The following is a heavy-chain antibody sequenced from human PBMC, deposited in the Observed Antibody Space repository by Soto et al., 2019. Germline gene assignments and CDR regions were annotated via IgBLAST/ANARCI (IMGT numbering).Heavy chain of an antibody. CDR2: IDWDDDK. V-gene: IGHV2-70*11. Sequence: SGPTLVNPTQTLTLTFTFSGFSLSTSGMCVSWIRQPPGKALEWLARIDWDDDKYYSTSLMTRLTISKDTSKNQVVLTMTNMDPVDTATFYCARIPTVVRDAFDIWGQGTMVTVSS. CDR3: ARIPTVVRDAFDI. D-gene: IGHD2-2*01. J-gene: IGHJ3*02. CDR1: GFSLSTSGMC.